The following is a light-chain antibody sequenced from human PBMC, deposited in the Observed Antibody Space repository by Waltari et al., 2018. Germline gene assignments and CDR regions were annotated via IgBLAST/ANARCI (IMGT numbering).Light chain of an antibody. CDR1: SSDVGGYNY. Sequence: QSALTQPASVSGSPGQSITISCTGTSSDVGGYNYVSWYQQHPGKAPTRMIYDVSNRPSGVSNRFSGSKSGNTASLTISGLQAEDEADYYCSSYTSSSTLGVFGTGTKVTVL. J-gene: IGLJ1*01. V-gene: IGLV2-14*03. CDR2: DVS. CDR3: SSYTSSSTLGV.